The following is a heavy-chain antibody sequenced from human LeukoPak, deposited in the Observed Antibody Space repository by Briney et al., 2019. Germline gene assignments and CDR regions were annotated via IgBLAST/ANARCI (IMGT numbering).Heavy chain of an antibody. CDR1: GYSISSGYY. V-gene: IGHV4-38-2*01. Sequence: SETLSLTXAVSGYSISSGYYWGWIRQPPGKRLEWIGSIYHSGSTYYNPSLKSRVTISVDTSKNQFSLKLSSVTAADTAVYYCARQLHDYGDHVPNFDYWGQGTLVTVSS. J-gene: IGHJ4*02. CDR2: IYHSGST. D-gene: IGHD4-17*01. CDR3: ARQLHDYGDHVPNFDY.